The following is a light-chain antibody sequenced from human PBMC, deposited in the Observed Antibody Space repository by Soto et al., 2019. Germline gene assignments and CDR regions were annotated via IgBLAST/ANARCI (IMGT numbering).Light chain of an antibody. CDR1: QRISTY. Sequence: DIQMTQSPSSLSASVGDRVTITCQASQRISTYLNWYQQKPGQAPKLLIYVASLLQSGVPSRFSGSGSGTDFTLTISSLQPEDFATYYCQQSYSTPLTFGGGTKVDIK. CDR3: QQSYSTPLT. CDR2: VAS. J-gene: IGKJ4*01. V-gene: IGKV1-39*01.